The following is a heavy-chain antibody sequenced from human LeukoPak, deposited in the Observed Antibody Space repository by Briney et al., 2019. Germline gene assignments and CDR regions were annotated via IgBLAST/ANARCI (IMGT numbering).Heavy chain of an antibody. Sequence: SETLSLTCTVSGGSISSYYWIWIRQPPGKGLEWIGYIYYSGSTNYNPSLKSRVTISVDTSMNQFSLKLSSVTAADTAVYYCARHLYSGYERVFDYWGQGTLVTVSS. CDR3: ARHLYSGYERVFDY. V-gene: IGHV4-59*08. D-gene: IGHD5-12*01. J-gene: IGHJ4*02. CDR2: IYYSGST. CDR1: GGSISSYY.